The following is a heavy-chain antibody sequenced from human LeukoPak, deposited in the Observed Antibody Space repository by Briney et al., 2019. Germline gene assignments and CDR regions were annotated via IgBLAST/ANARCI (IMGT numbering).Heavy chain of an antibody. CDR1: GYTLTELS. V-gene: IGHV1-24*01. Sequence: ASVMVSCKVSGYTLTELSMHWVRQAPGKGLEWMGGFDPEDGETIYAQKFQGRVTMTEDTSTDTAYMELNSLRYDDTAVYYCATDPGEIVPAAKGPRGDYCYGMDVWGQGTTVTVSS. D-gene: IGHD2-2*01. CDR3: ATDPGEIVPAAKGPRGDYCYGMDV. CDR2: FDPEDGET. J-gene: IGHJ6*02.